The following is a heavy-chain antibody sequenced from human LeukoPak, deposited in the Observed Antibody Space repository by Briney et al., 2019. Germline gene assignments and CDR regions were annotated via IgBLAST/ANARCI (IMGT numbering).Heavy chain of an antibody. CDR1: GGSISYYY. CDR3: ARAEDSGSYYGAYYFDY. V-gene: IGHV4-59*01. Sequence: PSETLSLTCTVSGGSISYYYWSWIRQPPGKGLEWIGYIYYRGSTNYNPSLKSRVTISVDTSKNQFSLKLSSVTAADTAVYYCARAEDSGSYYGAYYFDYWGQGTLVTVSS. D-gene: IGHD1-26*01. J-gene: IGHJ4*02. CDR2: IYYRGST.